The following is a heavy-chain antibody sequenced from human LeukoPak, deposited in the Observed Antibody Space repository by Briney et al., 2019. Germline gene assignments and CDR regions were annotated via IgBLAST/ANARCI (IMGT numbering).Heavy chain of an antibody. J-gene: IGHJ3*02. CDR2: ISAYNGNT. V-gene: IGHV1-18*01. Sequence: ASVKVSCKASGYTFTSYGISWVRQAPGQGLEWMGWISAYNGNTNYAQKLQGRVTMTTDTSTSTAYMELRSLRSDDTAVYYCARARANSGWYCAFDIWGQGTMVTVSS. CDR1: GYTFTSYG. D-gene: IGHD6-19*01. CDR3: ARARANSGWYCAFDI.